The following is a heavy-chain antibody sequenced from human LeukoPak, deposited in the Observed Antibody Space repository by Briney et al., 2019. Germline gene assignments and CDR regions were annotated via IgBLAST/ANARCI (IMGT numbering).Heavy chain of an antibody. V-gene: IGHV3-30*02. CDR1: GFTFSSYA. CDR2: IRYDGSNK. CDR3: AKDRGGDCYACFDY. J-gene: IGHJ4*02. D-gene: IGHD2-21*02. Sequence: GGSLRLSCAASGFTFSSYAMHWVRQAPGKGLEWVAFIRYDGSNKYYADSVRGRFTISRDNSKNTLYLQMNSLRAEDTAVYYCAKDRGGDCYACFDYWGQGTLVTVSS.